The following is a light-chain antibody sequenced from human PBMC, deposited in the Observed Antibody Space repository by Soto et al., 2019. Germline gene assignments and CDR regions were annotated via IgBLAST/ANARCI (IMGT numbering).Light chain of an antibody. CDR1: SSNIGSNP. CDR3: SSFTISRNTVI. J-gene: IGLJ2*01. CDR2: RNN. Sequence: QSVLTQPPSASGTPGQRVTLSCSGGSSNIGSNPVNWFQQLPGTAPKVLIQRNNQRPSGVPDRFSGSKSGNTASLTISGLQAEDEADYYCSSFTISRNTVIFGGGTKLTVL. V-gene: IGLV1-44*01.